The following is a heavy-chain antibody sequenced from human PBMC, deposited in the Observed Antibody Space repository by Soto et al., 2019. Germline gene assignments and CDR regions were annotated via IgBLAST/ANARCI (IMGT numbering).Heavy chain of an antibody. CDR2: ISGSGGST. CDR3: AKGVYDSSGYYYPHFRYYYYGMDV. D-gene: IGHD3-22*01. V-gene: IGHV3-23*01. Sequence: GGSLRLSCAASGFTFSSYAMSWVRQAPGKGLEWVSAISGSGGSTYYADSVKGRFTISRDNSKNTLYLQMNSLRAEDTAVYYCAKGVYDSSGYYYPHFRYYYYGMDVWGQGTTVTVSS. CDR1: GFTFSSYA. J-gene: IGHJ6*02.